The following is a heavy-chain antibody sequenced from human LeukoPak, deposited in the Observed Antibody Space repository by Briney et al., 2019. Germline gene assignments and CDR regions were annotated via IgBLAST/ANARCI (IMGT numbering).Heavy chain of an antibody. V-gene: IGHV1-2*02. D-gene: IGHD4-17*01. J-gene: IGHJ4*02. CDR3: ARRPDYGDPSDY. CDR1: GYTFTDHY. CDR2: INPNSGGT. Sequence: GASVKVSCKASGYTFTDHYIHWVRQAPGQGLEWMGWINPNSGGTNYAQKFQGRVTMTRDTSISTAYMELSRLRSDDTAVYYCARRPDYGDPSDYWGQGTLVTVSS.